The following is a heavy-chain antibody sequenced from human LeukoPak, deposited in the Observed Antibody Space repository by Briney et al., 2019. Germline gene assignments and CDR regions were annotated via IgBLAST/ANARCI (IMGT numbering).Heavy chain of an antibody. CDR3: ARAAMVLFDY. J-gene: IGHJ4*02. V-gene: IGHV4-61*02. CDR2: IYTSGST. Sequence: PSETLSLTCTVSGGSISSGSYYWSWIRQPTGKGLEWIGRIYTSGSTNYNPSLKSRVTISVDTSKNQFSLKLSSVTAADTAVYYCARAAMVLFDYWGQGTLVTVSS. D-gene: IGHD5-18*01. CDR1: GGSISSGSYY.